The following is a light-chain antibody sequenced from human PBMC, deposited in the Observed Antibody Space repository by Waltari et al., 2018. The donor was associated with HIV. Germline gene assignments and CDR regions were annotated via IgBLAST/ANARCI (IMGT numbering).Light chain of an antibody. Sequence: DIQVTQSPSSLSASVGDRVTITCRASQAFRNSLAWYQQKPGKAPNLLLYGASKLGSGVPSRFSGSGSGTDYTLTISSLQPEDFATYYCQQYYTTPHTFGQGTRLEIK. CDR1: QAFRNS. J-gene: IGKJ2*01. CDR2: GAS. CDR3: QQYYTTPHT. V-gene: IGKV1-NL1*01.